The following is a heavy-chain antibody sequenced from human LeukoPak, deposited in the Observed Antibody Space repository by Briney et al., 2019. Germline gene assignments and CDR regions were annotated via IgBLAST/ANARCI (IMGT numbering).Heavy chain of an antibody. CDR3: ARGWNCGGDCYFYYYVMDV. J-gene: IGHJ6*02. D-gene: IGHD2-21*02. CDR2: INPSDGGT. V-gene: IGHV1-46*01. CDR1: GYILSNYY. Sequence: EASVKVSCKASGYILSNYYMHRVRQAPGQGLEWMGIINPSDGGTSYAQNFQDRVTMTRDTSTSTVYMELSSLRSDDTAVYYCARGWNCGGDCYFYYYVMDVWGQGTTVTVSS.